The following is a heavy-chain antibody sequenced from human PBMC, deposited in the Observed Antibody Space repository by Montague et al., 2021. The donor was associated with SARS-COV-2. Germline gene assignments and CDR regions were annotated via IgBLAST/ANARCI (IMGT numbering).Heavy chain of an antibody. CDR2: INQSGST. V-gene: IGHV4-34*01. Sequence: SETLSLTCAVYGGSFSGYYWSWIRQPPGKGLECIGEINQSGSTNYNPSLKSRVTLSVDTSKKQFSLKLSSLTAADTAVYYCAGVEGGYYHDSRAYFNYWGQGSLVTVSS. D-gene: IGHD3-22*01. CDR3: AGVEGGYYHDSRAYFNY. J-gene: IGHJ4*02. CDR1: GGSFSGYY.